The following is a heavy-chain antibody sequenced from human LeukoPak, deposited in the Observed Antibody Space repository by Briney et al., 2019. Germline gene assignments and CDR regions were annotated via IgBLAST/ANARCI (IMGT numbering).Heavy chain of an antibody. D-gene: IGHD5/OR15-5a*01. CDR1: GGSFNEYY. CDR3: ARSLRFLDF. J-gene: IGHJ4*02. Sequence: SETLSLTCAVYGGSFNEYYWIWIRQPPGKGLEWIGEIKPSGRTNYNPSLESRVTISVDTSKNHFSLKLSSVTAADTAVYYCARSLRFLDFWGRGTLVTVSS. V-gene: IGHV4-34*01. CDR2: IKPSGRT.